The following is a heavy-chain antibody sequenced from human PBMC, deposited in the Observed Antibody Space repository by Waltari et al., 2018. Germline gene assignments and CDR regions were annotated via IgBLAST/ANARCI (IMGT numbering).Heavy chain of an antibody. Sequence: QLQLQEPGPGLVKPWETLSLTCSVSAGFIRSRDYYWGWIRQPPGKGLEWIASIYFGGTWCHNPALKSRVTICVGTFKNQFSLRVGSGTAADTAVYYCASLGQAQGPGYFDYWGQGAQVTVSS. V-gene: IGHV4-39*01. J-gene: IGHJ4*02. D-gene: IGHD3-16*01. CDR3: ASLGQAQGPGYFDY. CDR1: AGFIRSRDYY. CDR2: IYFGGTW.